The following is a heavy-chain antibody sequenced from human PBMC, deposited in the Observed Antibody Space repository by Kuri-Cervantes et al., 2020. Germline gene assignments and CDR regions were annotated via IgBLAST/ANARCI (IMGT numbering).Heavy chain of an antibody. Sequence: ESLKISCAVYGGSFSGYYWSWIRQPPGKGLEWIGEINHSESTNYNPSLKSRLTISVDTSRRQFSLKLRSLTAADTAVYYCARGRGWGFDPWGQGTLVTVSS. CDR2: INHSEST. CDR1: GGSFSGYY. D-gene: IGHD6-19*01. J-gene: IGHJ5*02. V-gene: IGHV4-34*01. CDR3: ARGRGWGFDP.